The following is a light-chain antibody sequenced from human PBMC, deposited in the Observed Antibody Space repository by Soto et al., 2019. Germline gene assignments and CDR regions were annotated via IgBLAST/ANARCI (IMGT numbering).Light chain of an antibody. CDR2: HIS. Sequence: DIVMTQTPLSSPVTLGQPASISCRSSQSLVHSDGNPYLSWLQQRPGQPPRLLIYHISNRFSGVPDRFSGSGAGTDFTLKISRVEAEDVRIYSGVQLSQVPRTFGQGNKGEIK. J-gene: IGKJ1*01. CDR1: QSLVHSDGNPY. V-gene: IGKV2-24*01. CDR3: VQLSQVPRT.